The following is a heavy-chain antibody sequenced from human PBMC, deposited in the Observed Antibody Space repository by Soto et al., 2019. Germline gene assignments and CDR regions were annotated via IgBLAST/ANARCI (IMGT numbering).Heavy chain of an antibody. CDR1: GFTFSSYS. J-gene: IGHJ6*02. V-gene: IGHV3-21*01. D-gene: IGHD3-10*01. CDR2: ISSSSSYI. CDR3: ARDGTASYYYGSGRHYGMDV. Sequence: EVQLVESGGGLVKPGGSLRLSCAASGFTFSSYSMNWVRQAPGKGLEWVSSISSSSSYIYYADSVKGRFTISRDNAKNSLYLQMNSLRAEDTAVYYCARDGTASYYYGSGRHYGMDVWGQGTTVTVSS.